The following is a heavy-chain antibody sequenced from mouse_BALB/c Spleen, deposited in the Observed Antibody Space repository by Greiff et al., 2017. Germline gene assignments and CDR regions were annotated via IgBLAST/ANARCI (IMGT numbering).Heavy chain of an antibody. CDR2: ISDGGSYT. CDR3: ARGGGRDAMDY. D-gene: IGHD3-3*01. V-gene: IGHV5-4*02. Sequence: EVKVVESGGGLVKPGGSLKLSCAASGFTFSDYYMYWVRQTPEKRLEWVATISDGGSYTYYPDSVKGRFTISRDNAKNNLYLHMSSLKSEDTAMYYCARGGGRDAMDYWGQGTSVTVSS. CDR1: GFTFSDYY. J-gene: IGHJ4*01.